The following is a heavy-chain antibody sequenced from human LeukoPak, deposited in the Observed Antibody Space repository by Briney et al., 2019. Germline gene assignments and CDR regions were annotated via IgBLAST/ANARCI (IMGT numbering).Heavy chain of an antibody. Sequence: SQTLSLTCTVSGDSISSTGYYWSWIRQSPGKGLEYIGYIIYSGTTDYNPSLKSRVTISVDTSKNQFSLKLSSVTAADTAVYYCARLLAVAASYYYYGMDVWGQGTTVTVSS. J-gene: IGHJ6*02. CDR2: IIYSGTT. D-gene: IGHD6-19*01. V-gene: IGHV4-30-2*06. CDR3: ARLLAVAASYYYYGMDV. CDR1: GDSISSTGYY.